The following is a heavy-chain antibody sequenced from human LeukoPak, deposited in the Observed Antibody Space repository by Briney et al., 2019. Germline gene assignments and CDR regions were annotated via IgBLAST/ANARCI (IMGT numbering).Heavy chain of an antibody. CDR3: ARGPPYYYASENWYFDY. CDR1: GYAFTGYY. Sequence: GASVKVSCKASGYAFTGYYTHWVRQAPGQGLEWMGWINPNSGGTNYAQKFQGWVTMTRDTSISTAYMELSRISSDDTAVYYCARGPPYYYASENWYFDYWGQGTLVTVSS. CDR2: INPNSGGT. V-gene: IGHV1-2*04. J-gene: IGHJ4*02. D-gene: IGHD3-10*01.